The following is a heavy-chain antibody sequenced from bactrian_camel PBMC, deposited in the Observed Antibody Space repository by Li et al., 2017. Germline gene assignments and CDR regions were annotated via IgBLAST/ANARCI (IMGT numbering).Heavy chain of an antibody. V-gene: IGHV3S1*01. CDR3: ATEEGYGGTWYTRLQFKH. J-gene: IGHJ4*01. D-gene: IGHD6*01. CDR2: VYTESDYT. Sequence: HVQLVESGGGSVQAGGSMTLSCVASESTRRSRCMAWFRQVPGTEREKEREGVAQVYTESDYTSFADSVQGRFTISYDRGENTVYLQMISLKPEDTAVYYCATEEGYGGTWYTRLQFKHWGQGTQVTVS. CDR1: ESTRRSRC.